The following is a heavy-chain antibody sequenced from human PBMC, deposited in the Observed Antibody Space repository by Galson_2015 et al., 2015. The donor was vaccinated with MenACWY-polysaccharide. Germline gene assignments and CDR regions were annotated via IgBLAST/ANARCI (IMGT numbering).Heavy chain of an antibody. CDR3: ASSTTWAEYFQN. CDR1: GFSVSSDY. V-gene: IGHV3-66*02. J-gene: IGHJ1*01. Sequence: SLRLSCAASGFSVSSDYMNWVRQAPGTGLEWVSLFSINGDTFYTDSVKGRFTISRDDSRNTLYLQMNSLRAEDTAVYYCASSTTWAEYFQNWGQGTLVTVSS. CDR2: FSINGDT. D-gene: IGHD2-2*01.